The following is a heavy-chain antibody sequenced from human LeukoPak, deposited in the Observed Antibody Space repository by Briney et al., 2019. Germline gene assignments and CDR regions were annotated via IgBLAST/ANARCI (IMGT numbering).Heavy chain of an antibody. Sequence: GASVKVSCKASGYTFTAYYMLWVRQAPGQGLEWMGWINPNSGDTNYAQKFQGRVTMTSDTSISTAYMELSRLRSDDTAVYYCARASGSYWWFDSWGQGTLVTVSS. D-gene: IGHD1-26*01. CDR1: GYTFTAYY. V-gene: IGHV1-2*02. CDR3: ARASGSYWWFDS. CDR2: INPNSGDT. J-gene: IGHJ5*01.